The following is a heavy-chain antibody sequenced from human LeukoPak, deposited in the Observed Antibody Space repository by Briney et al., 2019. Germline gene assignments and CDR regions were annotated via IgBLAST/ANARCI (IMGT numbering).Heavy chain of an antibody. CDR1: GFTFSSYP. CDR3: ARGLDYARD. V-gene: IGHV3-48*01. CDR2: ISSSSSTI. J-gene: IGHJ4*02. Sequence: GGSLRLSCAASGFTFSSYPMSWVRQAPGKGLEWVSYISSSSSTIYYADSVKGRFTISRDNAKNSLYLQMNSLRAEDTAVYYCARGLDYARDWGQGTLVTVSS. D-gene: IGHD4-17*01.